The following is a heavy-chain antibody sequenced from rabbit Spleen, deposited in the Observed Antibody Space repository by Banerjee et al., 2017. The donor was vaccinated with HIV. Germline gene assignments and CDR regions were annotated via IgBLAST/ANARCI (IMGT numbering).Heavy chain of an antibody. V-gene: IGHV1S45*01. CDR3: ARNYVNAFDP. J-gene: IGHJ2*01. CDR1: GFSFSDRDV. CDR2: INTATGKA. D-gene: IGHD1-1*01. Sequence: QEQLEESGGGLVKPEGSLTLTCKASGFSFSDRDVMCWVRQAPGKGLEWIGCINTATGKAVYASWPKGRFTISKTSSTTVTLQMTSLTAADTATYFCARNYVNAFDPWGPGTLVTVS.